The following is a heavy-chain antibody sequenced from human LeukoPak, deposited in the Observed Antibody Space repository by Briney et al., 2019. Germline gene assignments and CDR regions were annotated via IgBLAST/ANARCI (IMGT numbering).Heavy chain of an antibody. CDR2: IYTSGST. J-gene: IGHJ5*02. D-gene: IGHD3-22*01. V-gene: IGHV4-4*09. Sequence: SETLSLTCTVSGGSISSYYWSWIRQPPGKGLEWIGYIYTSGSTNYNPSLKSRVTISVDTSKNQFSLKLSSVTAADTAVHYCARSSSGYNWFDPWGQGTLVTVSS. CDR1: GGSISSYY. CDR3: ARSSSGYNWFDP.